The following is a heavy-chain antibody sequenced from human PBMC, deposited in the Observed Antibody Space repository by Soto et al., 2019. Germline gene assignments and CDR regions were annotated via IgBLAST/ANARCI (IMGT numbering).Heavy chain of an antibody. J-gene: IGHJ5*02. Sequence: GASVKVSCKASGYTFTGYYMHWVRQAPGQGLEWMGWINPNSGGTNHAQKFQGWVTMTRDTSISTAYMELSRLRSDDTAVYYCAGDEALYCSSTSCPRGFDPWGQGTLVTVSS. V-gene: IGHV1-2*04. CDR3: AGDEALYCSSTSCPRGFDP. CDR1: GYTFTGYY. D-gene: IGHD2-2*01. CDR2: INPNSGGT.